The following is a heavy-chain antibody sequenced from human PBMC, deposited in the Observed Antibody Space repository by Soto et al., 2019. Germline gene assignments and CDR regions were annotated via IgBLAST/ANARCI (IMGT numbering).Heavy chain of an antibody. Sequence: QVHLVQSGAEVKKPGASVKVSCKGSGYTFTSYGITWVRQAPGQGLEWMGWISAHNGNTNYAQKLQGSVTVTRDTSTSTAYMELRSLRSDDTAVYDWARGRYGDYWGQGALVTVSS. CDR1: GYTFTSYG. J-gene: IGHJ4*02. CDR3: ARGRYGDY. D-gene: IGHD1-1*01. CDR2: ISAHNGNT. V-gene: IGHV1-18*01.